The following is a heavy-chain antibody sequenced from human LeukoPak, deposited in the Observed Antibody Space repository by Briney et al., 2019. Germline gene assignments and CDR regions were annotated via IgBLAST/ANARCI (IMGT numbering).Heavy chain of an antibody. D-gene: IGHD5-24*01. V-gene: IGHV4-34*01. CDR2: INHSGST. J-gene: IGHJ4*02. CDR1: GGSFSGYH. CDR3: AREGQGWLQDY. Sequence: SETLSLTCAVYGGSFSGYHWSWIRQPPGKGLEWIGEINHSGSTNYNPSLKSRVTISVDTSKNQFSLKLSSVTAADTAVYYCAREGQGWLQDYWGQGTLVTVSS.